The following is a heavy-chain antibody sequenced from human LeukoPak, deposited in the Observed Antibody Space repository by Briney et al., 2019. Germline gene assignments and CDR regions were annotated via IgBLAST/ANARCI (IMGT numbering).Heavy chain of an antibody. J-gene: IGHJ4*02. CDR3: ARGRGQLWLDY. V-gene: IGHV4-34*01. CDR1: GGSISSYY. Sequence: SETLSLTCTVSGGSISSYYWSWIRQPPGKGLEWIGEINHSGSTNYNPSLKSRVTISVDTSKNQFSLKLSSVTAADTAVYYCARGRGQLWLDYWGQGTLVTVSS. D-gene: IGHD5-18*01. CDR2: INHSGST.